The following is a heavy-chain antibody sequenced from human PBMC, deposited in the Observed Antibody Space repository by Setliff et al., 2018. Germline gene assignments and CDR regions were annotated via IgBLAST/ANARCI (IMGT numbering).Heavy chain of an antibody. CDR1: GYTFTSHA. Sequence: ASAKVSCKSSGYTFTSHAMHWVRQAPGQRLEWMGWINTGNDNTKYSQKLQGRVTITRDTSASTAYMEMSSLRSEDTAVYYCARDREYCSRTSCYIDYWGQGALVTVSS. CDR3: ARDREYCSRTSCYIDY. V-gene: IGHV1-3*04. CDR2: INTGNDNT. D-gene: IGHD2-2*02. J-gene: IGHJ4*02.